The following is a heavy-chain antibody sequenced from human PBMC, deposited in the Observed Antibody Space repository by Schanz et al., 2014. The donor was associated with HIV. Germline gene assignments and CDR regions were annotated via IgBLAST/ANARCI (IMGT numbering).Heavy chain of an antibody. Sequence: VQLVESGGGVVQPGRSLRLSCAASGFTFSTSGMHWVRQAPGKGLEWVANIKEDGSEKYHADSVKGRFTISRDNAKNSLFLQMESLRAEDTAVYYCARDGGEVWGQGTTVTVSS. D-gene: IGHD3-16*01. CDR2: IKEDGSEK. CDR1: GFTFSTSG. CDR3: ARDGGEV. V-gene: IGHV3-7*01. J-gene: IGHJ6*02.